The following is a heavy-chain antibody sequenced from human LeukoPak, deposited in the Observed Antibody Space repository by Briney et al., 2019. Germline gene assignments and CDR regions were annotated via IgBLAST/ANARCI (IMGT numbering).Heavy chain of an antibody. D-gene: IGHD3-3*01. Sequence: GGPLRLSCTASGFTSGDYAMSWVRQAPGKGLEWVGFIRSKAYGGTTEYAASVKGRFTISRDDSKSIAYLQMNSLKTEDTAVYYCTRDGLRFLEWFYWGQGTLVTVSS. V-gene: IGHV3-49*04. J-gene: IGHJ4*02. CDR1: GFTSGDYA. CDR2: IRSKAYGGTT. CDR3: TRDGLRFLEWFY.